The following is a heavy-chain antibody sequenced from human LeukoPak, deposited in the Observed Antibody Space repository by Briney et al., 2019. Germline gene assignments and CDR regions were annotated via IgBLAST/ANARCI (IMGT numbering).Heavy chain of an antibody. Sequence: ASVKVSCKASGYTFTSYDINWVRQATGQGLEWMGWIHPNSGDTNYAQKFQGRVTMTRDTSISTAYMELSRLRSDDTAVYYCARDVGEYCSSVSCYASDYWGQGTLVTVSS. D-gene: IGHD2-2*01. V-gene: IGHV1-2*02. CDR1: GYTFTSYD. CDR2: IHPNSGDT. CDR3: ARDVGEYCSSVSCYASDY. J-gene: IGHJ4*02.